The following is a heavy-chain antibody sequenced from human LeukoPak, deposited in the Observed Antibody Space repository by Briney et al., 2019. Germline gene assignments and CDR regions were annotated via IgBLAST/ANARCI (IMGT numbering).Heavy chain of an antibody. Sequence: GGSLRLSCAASGFTFSSYAMSWVRQAPGKGLEWVSAISGSGGSTYYADSVKGRFTISRDNSKNTLYLQMNSLRAEDTAVYYCAKDRGTIFGVVISAFDIWGQGTMVTVSS. J-gene: IGHJ3*02. D-gene: IGHD3-3*01. CDR2: ISGSGGST. CDR1: GFTFSSYA. CDR3: AKDRGTIFGVVISAFDI. V-gene: IGHV3-23*01.